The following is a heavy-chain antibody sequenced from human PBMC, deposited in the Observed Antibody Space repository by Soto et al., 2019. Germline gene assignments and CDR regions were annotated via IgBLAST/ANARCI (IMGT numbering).Heavy chain of an antibody. J-gene: IGHJ4*02. CDR1: GYTFTSYG. D-gene: IGHD2-15*01. CDR3: ARGGVVVAAKSGGLRSHITPNTIDY. V-gene: IGHV1-18*01. CDR2: ISAYNGNT. Sequence: GASVKVSCKASGYTFTSYGISWVRQAPGQGLEWMGWISAYNGNTNYAQKLQGRVTMTTDTSTSTAYMELRSLRSDDTAAYYCARGGVVVAAKSGGLRSHITPNTIDYWGQGTLVTVSS.